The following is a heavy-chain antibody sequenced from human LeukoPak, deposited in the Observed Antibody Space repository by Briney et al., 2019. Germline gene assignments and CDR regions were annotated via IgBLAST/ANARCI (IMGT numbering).Heavy chain of an antibody. J-gene: IGHJ6*02. Sequence: GGSLRLSCEGSGFTFSNYWMGWVRQAPGKGLQWVANIKTDGSEKYYVDSVKGRFTISRDNAQNSLSLQMNSLRVEDTAMYYCARVRTTGSYYGMDVWGQGTTVTVSS. CDR2: IKTDGSEK. V-gene: IGHV3-7*01. CDR3: ARVRTTGSYYGMDV. D-gene: IGHD3-10*01. CDR1: GFTFSNYW.